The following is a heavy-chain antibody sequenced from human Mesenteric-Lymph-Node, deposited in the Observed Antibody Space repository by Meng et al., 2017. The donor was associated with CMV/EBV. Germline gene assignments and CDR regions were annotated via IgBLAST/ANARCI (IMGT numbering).Heavy chain of an antibody. CDR2: IKNKPYGDTA. J-gene: IGHJ4*01. Sequence: GGSLRLSCEASGFTFSDAWMSWVRQAPGTGLEWLGRIKNKPYGDTAEYAASVKDRFTISRDDSTNMLYLQMSGLRTEDTAFYYCTTDVGRGWYTHFYDYWGHGTLVTVSS. V-gene: IGHV3-15*01. D-gene: IGHD6-19*01. CDR3: TTDVGRGWYTHFYDY. CDR1: GFTFSDAW.